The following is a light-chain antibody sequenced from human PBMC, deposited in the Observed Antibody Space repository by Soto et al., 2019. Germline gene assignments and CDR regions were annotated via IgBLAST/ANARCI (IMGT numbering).Light chain of an antibody. V-gene: IGKV3-20*01. J-gene: IGKJ1*01. CDR2: DAS. CDR3: QQYGSNWPRT. CDR1: QTVRNNY. Sequence: EFVLTQSPGTLSLSPGERATLSCRASQTVRNNYLAWYQQKPGQAPRLLIYDASSRATGIPDRFSGGGSGTDFTLTISRLEPEDFAVYYCQQYGSNWPRTFGQGTKVDIK.